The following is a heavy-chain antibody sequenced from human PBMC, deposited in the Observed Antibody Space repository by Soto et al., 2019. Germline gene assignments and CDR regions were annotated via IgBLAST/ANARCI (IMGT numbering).Heavy chain of an antibody. J-gene: IGHJ6*03. CDR2: LYIDGSRT. V-gene: IGHV3-74*01. Sequence: GGSLRLSCAASGFTFSSYWMHWVRQVPGKGLVWVSRLYIDGSRTSYADSVKGRFTISRDNAKNTLYLQMNSLRAEDTAVYYCARGAGGYYFMDVWGKGTTGTFSS. D-gene: IGHD3-22*01. CDR1: GFTFSSYW. CDR3: ARGAGGYYFMDV.